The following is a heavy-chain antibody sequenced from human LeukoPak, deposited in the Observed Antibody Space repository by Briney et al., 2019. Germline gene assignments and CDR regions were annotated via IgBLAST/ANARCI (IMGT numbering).Heavy chain of an antibody. CDR1: GGSISSGDYY. V-gene: IGHV4-30-4*01. J-gene: IGHJ4*02. CDR2: IYYSGST. Sequence: SETLSLTCTVSGGSISSGDYYWSWIRQPPGRGLGWIGYIYYSGSTYYNPSLKSRVIISVDTSKNQCSLKLTSVTVADTAVYYCARALYSMTAVTTDYWFDYWGQGTLVTVSS. CDR3: ARALYSMTAVTTDYWFDY. D-gene: IGHD4-17*01.